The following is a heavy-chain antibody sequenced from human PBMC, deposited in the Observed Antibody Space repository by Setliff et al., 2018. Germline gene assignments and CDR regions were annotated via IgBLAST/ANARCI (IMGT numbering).Heavy chain of an antibody. J-gene: IGHJ4*02. CDR1: GDSINSYPYY. CDR3: ARASVVHAVTIGY. D-gene: IGHD4-4*01. CDR2: IYYRGIT. V-gene: IGHV4-39*01. Sequence: SETLSLTCTVSGDSINSYPYYWGWIRQPPGKGLEWIGNIYYRGITFYNPSLRSRVTMSVDTSKNQFSLNLTSVTAADTAVYYCARASVVHAVTIGYWGQGTLVTVSS.